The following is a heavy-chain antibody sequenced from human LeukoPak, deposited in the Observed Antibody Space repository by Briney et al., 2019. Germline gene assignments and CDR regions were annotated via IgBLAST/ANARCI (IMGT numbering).Heavy chain of an antibody. V-gene: IGHV4-4*07. D-gene: IGHD6-13*01. Sequence: SETLSLTCTVSGGSISSYYRSWIRQPAGQGLEWIGRIYTSGGTTYNPHIMSRVTTSVDTSKNQFSLKLSSVTAADTAVYYCARLKQQLVLSYYYYYMDVWGKGTTVTVSS. CDR1: GGSISSYY. CDR2: IYTSGGT. J-gene: IGHJ6*03. CDR3: ARLKQQLVLSYYYYYMDV.